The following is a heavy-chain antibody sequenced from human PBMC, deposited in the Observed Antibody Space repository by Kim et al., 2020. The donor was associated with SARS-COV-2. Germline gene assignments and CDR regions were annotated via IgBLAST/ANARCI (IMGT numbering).Heavy chain of an antibody. CDR1: GYTFTGYY. CDR2: INPNSGGT. J-gene: IGHJ4*02. Sequence: ASVKVSCKASGYTFTGYYMHWVRQAPGQGLEWMGWINPNSGGTNYAQKFQGRVTMTRDTSISTAYMELSRLRSDDTAVYYCAREDSSGWYMALAYWGQGTLVTVSS. D-gene: IGHD6-19*01. CDR3: AREDSSGWYMALAY. V-gene: IGHV1-2*02.